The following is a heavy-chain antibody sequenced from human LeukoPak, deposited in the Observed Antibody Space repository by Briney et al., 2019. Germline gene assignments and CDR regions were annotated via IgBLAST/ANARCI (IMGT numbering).Heavy chain of an antibody. J-gene: IGHJ6*02. Sequence: PETLSLTCAVYGGSFSGYYWSRIRQPPGKGLEWIGEINHSGSTNYNPSLKSRVTISVDTSKNQFSLKLSSVTAADTAVYYCARGRGLCSGGSCYSSYYYYGMDVWGQGTTVTVSS. V-gene: IGHV4-34*01. D-gene: IGHD2-15*01. CDR3: ARGRGLCSGGSCYSSYYYYGMDV. CDR1: GGSFSGYY. CDR2: INHSGST.